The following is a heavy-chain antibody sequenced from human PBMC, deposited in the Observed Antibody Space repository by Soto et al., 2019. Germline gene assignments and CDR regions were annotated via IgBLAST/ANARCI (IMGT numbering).Heavy chain of an antibody. J-gene: IGHJ6*02. CDR1: GYSFTSYW. CDR2: IYPGESDT. D-gene: IGHD7-27*01. CDR3: AIRTGGIWGGYGMDV. Sequence: GESLKISFKGSGYSFTSYWIGWVRQMPGKGLEWMGIIYPGESDTRYSPSFQGQVTISTDKSISTAYLQWCSLKASDTAMYYCAIRTGGIWGGYGMDVWGQGTTVTVS. V-gene: IGHV5-51*01.